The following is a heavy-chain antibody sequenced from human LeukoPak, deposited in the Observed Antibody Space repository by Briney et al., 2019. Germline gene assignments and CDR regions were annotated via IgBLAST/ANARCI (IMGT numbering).Heavy chain of an antibody. CDR2: ISYDGSNK. CDR1: GLTFSSYA. CDR3: ARDLEDYSQWLTSFDY. V-gene: IGHV3-30-3*01. Sequence: PGGSLRLPCAASGLTFSSYAMHWVRQAPGKGLEWVAVISYDGSNKYYADSVKGRFTISRDNSKNTLYLQMNSLRAEDTAVYYCARDLEDYSQWLTSFDYWGQGTLATVSS. D-gene: IGHD6-19*01. J-gene: IGHJ4*02.